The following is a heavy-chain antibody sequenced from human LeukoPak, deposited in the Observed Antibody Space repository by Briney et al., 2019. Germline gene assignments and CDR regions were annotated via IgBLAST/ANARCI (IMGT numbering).Heavy chain of an antibody. CDR3: ARGPDYGSGSYYSYYYYGMDV. Sequence: GASVKVSCKASGYTFTGYYMHWVRQAPGQGLEWMGWINPNSGGTNYAQKFQGRVTMTRDTSISTAYMELSRLRSDDTAVYYCARGPDYGSGSYYSYYYYGMDVWGQGTTVTVSS. CDR2: INPNSGGT. J-gene: IGHJ6*02. CDR1: GYTFTGYY. D-gene: IGHD3-10*01. V-gene: IGHV1-2*02.